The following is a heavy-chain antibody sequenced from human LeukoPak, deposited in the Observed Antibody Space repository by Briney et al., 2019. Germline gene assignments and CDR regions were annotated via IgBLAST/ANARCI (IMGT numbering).Heavy chain of an antibody. D-gene: IGHD2-15*01. Sequence: WVANIKQDGSEKYYVDSVKGRFTISRDNAKNSLYLQMNSLRAEDTAVYYCARDVRMTLDYWGQVTLVTVPS. J-gene: IGHJ4*02. CDR2: IKQDGSEK. CDR3: ARDVRMTLDY. V-gene: IGHV3-7*04.